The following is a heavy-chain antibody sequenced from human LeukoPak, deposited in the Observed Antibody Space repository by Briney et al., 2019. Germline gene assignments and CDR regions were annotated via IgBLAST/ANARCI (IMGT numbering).Heavy chain of an antibody. Sequence: PSETLSLTCTVSGGSIGSYYWSWIRQPPGKGLEWIGYIYYSGSTNYNPSLKSRVTISVDTSKNQFSLKLSSVTAADTAVYYCARSRGSGSYCNDPYYFDYWGQGTLVTVSS. V-gene: IGHV4-59*01. J-gene: IGHJ4*02. CDR3: ARSRGSGSYCNDPYYFDY. CDR2: IYYSGST. D-gene: IGHD3-10*01. CDR1: GGSIGSYY.